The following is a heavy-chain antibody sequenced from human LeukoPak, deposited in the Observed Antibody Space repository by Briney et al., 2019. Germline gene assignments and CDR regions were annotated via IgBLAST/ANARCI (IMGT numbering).Heavy chain of an antibody. CDR3: AGGLPYGDYHYFDY. CDR1: GGTFSSYA. V-gene: IGHV1-18*01. Sequence: ASVKVSCKASGGTFSSYAISWVRQARGQGLEWMGWISAYNGNTNYAQKLQGRVTMTTDTSTSTAYMEPRSLRSDDTAVYYCAGGLPYGDYHYFDYWGQGTLVTVSS. CDR2: ISAYNGNT. D-gene: IGHD4-17*01. J-gene: IGHJ4*02.